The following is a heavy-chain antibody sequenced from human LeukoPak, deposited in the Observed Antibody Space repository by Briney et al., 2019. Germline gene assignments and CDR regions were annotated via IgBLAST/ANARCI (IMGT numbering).Heavy chain of an antibody. CDR3: ARGLAAAAHDY. D-gene: IGHD6-13*01. Sequence: SETLSLTCTVSGGSISSASYYWRWIRQPDGKGLEWIGRIYTSGSTNYNPSLKSRFTISVDTSKNQFSLKLSSVTAADTAVYYCARGLAAAAHDYWGQGTLVTVSS. V-gene: IGHV4-61*02. CDR2: IYTSGST. CDR1: GGSISSASYY. J-gene: IGHJ4*02.